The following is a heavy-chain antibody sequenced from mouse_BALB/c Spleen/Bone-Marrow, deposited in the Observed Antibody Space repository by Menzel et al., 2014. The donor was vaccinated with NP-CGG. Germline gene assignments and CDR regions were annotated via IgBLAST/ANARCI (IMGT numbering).Heavy chain of an antibody. V-gene: IGHV5-17*02. CDR2: ISSGSSTI. Sequence: EVKLMESGGGLVQPGGSRKLSCAASGFTFSSFGMHWVRQAPEKGLEWVAYISSGSSTIYYADTVKGRFTISRDNPKYTLFLQMTSLRSEDTAMYYCARPFCYYFDVWGAGTTVTVSS. D-gene: IGHD2-12*01. CDR3: ARPFCYYFDV. CDR1: GFTFSSFG. J-gene: IGHJ1*01.